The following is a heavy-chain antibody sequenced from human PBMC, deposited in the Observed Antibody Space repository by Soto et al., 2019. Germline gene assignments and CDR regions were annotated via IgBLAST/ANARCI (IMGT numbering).Heavy chain of an antibody. CDR3: VRDIGGSGWFAP. D-gene: IGHD2-15*01. CDR2: IYSSGTT. V-gene: IGHV4-4*07. CDR1: GGSINNYY. J-gene: IGHJ5*02. Sequence: SETLSLTCTVSGGSINNYYCSWIRQAAGKGLEWIGRIYSSGTTNYNPSLKSRVTMSVDMSKSQFSRTLRSVTAADTAVYYCVRDIGGSGWFAPGGQGTLVTVSS.